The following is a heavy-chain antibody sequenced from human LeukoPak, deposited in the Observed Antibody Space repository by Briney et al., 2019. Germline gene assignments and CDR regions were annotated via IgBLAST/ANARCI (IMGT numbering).Heavy chain of an antibody. Sequence: PGGSLRLSCAASGFTVSTNYMSWVRQAPVKGVEWVSEIYSGGSTYYAASVKGRFSISRDTSKNTVYLQMNSLRAEDTAVYYCAKDEAVVVTATANYWGQGTLVTVSS. D-gene: IGHD2-21*02. J-gene: IGHJ4*02. CDR1: GFTVSTNY. V-gene: IGHV3-53*01. CDR2: IYSGGST. CDR3: AKDEAVVVTATANY.